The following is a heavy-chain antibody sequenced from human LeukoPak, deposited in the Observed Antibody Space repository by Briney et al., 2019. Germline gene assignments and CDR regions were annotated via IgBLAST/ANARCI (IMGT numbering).Heavy chain of an antibody. CDR3: ARRYCSDGSCYSVDY. D-gene: IGHD2-15*01. V-gene: IGHV3-7*01. CDR1: GFTFSSYW. J-gene: IGHJ4*02. Sequence: QPGGSLRLSCAASGFTFSSYWMSWVRQAPGEGLEWVANINKDGSEKYYVDSVKGRFTISRDNAKNSLYLQMNSLRAEDTAVYYCARRYCSDGSCYSVDYWGQGTLVTVSS. CDR2: INKDGSEK.